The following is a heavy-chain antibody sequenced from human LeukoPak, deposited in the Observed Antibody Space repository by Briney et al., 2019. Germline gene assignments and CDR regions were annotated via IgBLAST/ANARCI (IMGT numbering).Heavy chain of an antibody. CDR1: GYIFTKYG. D-gene: IGHD2-2*01. J-gene: IGHJ4*02. V-gene: IGHV1-18*01. CDR2: ISGYDANT. Sequence: ASVKVSCRTSGYIFTKYGVSWVRHAPGQGLEWMGWISGYDANTNYPQKFQGRVTMTIDRSTTTAYMELRSLRSDDTAVYYCARDVVSYASDYWGQGTLVTVSS. CDR3: ARDVVSYASDY.